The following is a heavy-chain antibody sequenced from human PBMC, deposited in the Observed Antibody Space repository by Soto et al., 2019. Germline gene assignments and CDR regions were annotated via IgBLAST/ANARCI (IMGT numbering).Heavy chain of an antibody. J-gene: IGHJ6*02. D-gene: IGHD2-15*01. V-gene: IGHV3-23*01. CDR1: GFTFSSYA. Sequence: GGSLRLSCAASGFTFSSYAMNWVRQAPGKGLEWVSSISGRTGTTDYADSVKGRFTISRDNSKDTLYLEMNSLRAEDTAVYYCAKGIEKFFYYHGMDFWGQGTTVTVSS. CDR2: ISGRTGTT. CDR3: AKGIEKFFYYHGMDF.